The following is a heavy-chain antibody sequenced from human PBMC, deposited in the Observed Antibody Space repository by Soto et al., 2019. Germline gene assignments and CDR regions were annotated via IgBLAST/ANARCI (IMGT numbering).Heavy chain of an antibody. Sequence: GGSLRLCCSASGFTFSSYAMSWVRKAPGKGLEWVSAISGSGGSTYYADSVKGRFTISRDNSKNTLYLQMNSLRAEDTAVYYCANPRFYYYDSSGYYSRFGNYWGQGTLVTV. CDR1: GFTFSSYA. CDR3: ANPRFYYYDSSGYYSRFGNY. CDR2: ISGSGGST. J-gene: IGHJ4*02. D-gene: IGHD3-22*01. V-gene: IGHV3-23*01.